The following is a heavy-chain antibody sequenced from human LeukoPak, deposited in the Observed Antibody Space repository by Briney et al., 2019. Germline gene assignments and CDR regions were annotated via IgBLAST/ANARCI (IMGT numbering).Heavy chain of an antibody. V-gene: IGHV3-30*18. CDR2: ISYDGSNE. J-gene: IGHJ4*02. CDR1: GFTFSSYG. CDR3: AKEDYYGSGSYLGY. D-gene: IGHD3-10*01. Sequence: GGSLRLSCAASGFTFSSYGMHWVRQATGRGLEWVAGISYDGSNEYYADSVKGRFTISRDNSKNTVYMQMNSLRVEDTAVYYCAKEDYYGSGSYLGYWGQGTPVTVSS.